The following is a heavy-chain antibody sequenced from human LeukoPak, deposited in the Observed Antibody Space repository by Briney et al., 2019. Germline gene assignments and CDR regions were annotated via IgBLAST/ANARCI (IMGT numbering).Heavy chain of an antibody. Sequence: QPGGSPRLSCAASGFTVSSNYMSWVRQAPGKGLEWVSVIYRVGSTYYADSVKGRFTISRDNSKNTVYLQMNSLRAEDTALYYCARDHLRDGYNTDAFDIWGHGTMVTVSS. CDR1: GFTVSSNY. D-gene: IGHD5-24*01. CDR2: IYRVGST. CDR3: ARDHLRDGYNTDAFDI. V-gene: IGHV3-66*01. J-gene: IGHJ3*02.